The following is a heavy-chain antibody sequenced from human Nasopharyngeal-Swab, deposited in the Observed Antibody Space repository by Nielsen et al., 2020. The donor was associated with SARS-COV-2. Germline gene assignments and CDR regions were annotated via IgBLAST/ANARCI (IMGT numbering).Heavy chain of an antibody. D-gene: IGHD5/OR15-5a*01. Sequence: GSLRLSCTVSGGSMSNFHWSWIRLSPGKGLEWIGYVYDSGSTKYTPSLNSRVTISVDTSKTQFSLKVRSVTAADTAVYFCARRLGLRAPFDYWGQGTLVTVSS. CDR1: GGSMSNFH. CDR3: ARRLGLRAPFDY. V-gene: IGHV4-59*08. CDR2: VYDSGST. J-gene: IGHJ4*02.